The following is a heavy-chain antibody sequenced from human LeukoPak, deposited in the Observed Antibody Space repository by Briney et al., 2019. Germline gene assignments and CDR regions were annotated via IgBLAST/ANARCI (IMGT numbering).Heavy chain of an antibody. CDR3: ARDLRYDYISARHDWYFDL. J-gene: IGHJ2*01. Sequence: ASVKVSCKASGYTFSSYGISWVRQAPGQGLEWMAWIRGDNDHTNYAQKFQDRVTVTTDTSTSTVYMELRSLRSDDPAVYYCARDLRYDYISARHDWYFDLWGRGTLVPVSS. D-gene: IGHD3-16*01. CDR1: GYTFSSYG. CDR2: IRGDNDHT. V-gene: IGHV1-18*01.